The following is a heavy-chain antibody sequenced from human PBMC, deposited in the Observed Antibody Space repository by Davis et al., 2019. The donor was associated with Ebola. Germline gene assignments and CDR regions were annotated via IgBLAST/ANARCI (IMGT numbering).Heavy chain of an antibody. V-gene: IGHV3-21*01. J-gene: IGHJ4*02. CDR1: GFTFSSYS. CDR3: ARDQGRRVPYFDY. CDR2: ISSSSSYI. Sequence: GESLKISCAASGFTFSSYSTNWVRQAPGKGLEWVSSISSSSSYIYYADSVKGRFTISRDNAKNSLYLQMNSLRAEDTAVYYCARDQGRRVPYFDYWGQGTLVTVSS.